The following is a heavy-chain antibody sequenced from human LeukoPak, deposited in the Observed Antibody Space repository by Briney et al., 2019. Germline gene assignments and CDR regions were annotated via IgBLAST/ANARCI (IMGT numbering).Heavy chain of an antibody. CDR1: GYTFTSYG. V-gene: IGHV1-69*13. CDR3: ARGIAAPYYYYYYMDV. J-gene: IGHJ6*03. Sequence: SVKVSCKASGYTFTSYGISWVRQAPGQGLEWMGGIIPIFGTANYAQKFQGRVTITADESTSTAYMELSSLRSEDTAVYYCARGIAAPYYYYYYMDVWGKGTTVTVSS. D-gene: IGHD6-6*01. CDR2: IIPIFGTA.